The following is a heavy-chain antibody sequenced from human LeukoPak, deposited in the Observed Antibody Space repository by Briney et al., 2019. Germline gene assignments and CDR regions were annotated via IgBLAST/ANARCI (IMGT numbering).Heavy chain of an antibody. V-gene: IGHV3-53*04. CDR3: ARDILDCGGNPRNY. CDR2: IYSGGST. Sequence: GGSLRLSCAASGFTVSSNYMSWVRQAPGKGLEWVSVIYSGGSTYYADSVKGRFTISRHNSKNTLYLQMNSLRAEDTAVYYCARDILDCGGNPRNYWGQGTLVTVSS. J-gene: IGHJ4*02. CDR1: GFTVSSNY. D-gene: IGHD4-23*01.